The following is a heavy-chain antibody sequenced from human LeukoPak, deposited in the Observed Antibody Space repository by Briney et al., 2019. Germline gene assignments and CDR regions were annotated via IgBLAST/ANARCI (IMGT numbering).Heavy chain of an antibody. Sequence: GASVTVSCKASGYTFTGYYIHWVRQAPGQGLEWMGWISANNGNTNYAQKVQGRVTMTTDTSTTTAYMDLRSLRSDDTAVYYCARAGAQQSTLVDYWGQGTLVTVSS. J-gene: IGHJ4*02. V-gene: IGHV1-18*04. CDR1: GYTFTGYY. CDR3: ARAGAQQSTLVDY. D-gene: IGHD6-13*01. CDR2: ISANNGNT.